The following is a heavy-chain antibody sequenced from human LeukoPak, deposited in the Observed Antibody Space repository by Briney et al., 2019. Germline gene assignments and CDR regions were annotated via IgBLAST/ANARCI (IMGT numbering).Heavy chain of an antibody. V-gene: IGHV3-23*01. D-gene: IGHD2-21*01. CDR1: GFTFSHYG. Sequence: GGSLRLSCAASGFTFSHYGLHWVRQAPGKGLEWVSGISGSGGNTYYADSVKGRFTISRDNSKNTLYVQMNSLRAEDTAVYYCAKAHHTSVVSTSIDYWGQGTLVTVSS. CDR3: AKAHHTSVVSTSIDY. J-gene: IGHJ4*02. CDR2: ISGSGGNT.